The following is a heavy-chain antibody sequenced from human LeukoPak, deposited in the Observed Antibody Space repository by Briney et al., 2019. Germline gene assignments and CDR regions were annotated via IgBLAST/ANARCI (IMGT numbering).Heavy chain of an antibody. CDR1: GYTFTSYY. D-gene: IGHD3-22*01. CDR2: INPSGGST. Sequence: ASVKVSCKASGYTFTSYYMHWVRQAPGQGLEWMGIINPSGGSTSYAQKFQGRVTMTRDTSTSTVYMELSSLRSEDTAVYYCARAPSYYDGSGPNWFDPWGQGTLVTVSS. V-gene: IGHV1-46*01. CDR3: ARAPSYYDGSGPNWFDP. J-gene: IGHJ5*02.